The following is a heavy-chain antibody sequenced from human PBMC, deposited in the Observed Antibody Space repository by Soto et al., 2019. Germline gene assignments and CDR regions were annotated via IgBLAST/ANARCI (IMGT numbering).Heavy chain of an antibody. CDR2: IYVTGAV. J-gene: IGHJ5*02. Sequence: SETLSLTCSVSGAALNSGNYYWSWIRQVPGKGLEWIGHIYVTGAVDYNPSLRDRITISQDTSERQFSLNLRLVTAADTAVYYCARLRIATNNYKWFDPWGQGXLVTVSS. CDR3: ARLRIATNNYKWFDP. D-gene: IGHD2-21*01. V-gene: IGHV4-31*03. CDR1: GAALNSGNYY.